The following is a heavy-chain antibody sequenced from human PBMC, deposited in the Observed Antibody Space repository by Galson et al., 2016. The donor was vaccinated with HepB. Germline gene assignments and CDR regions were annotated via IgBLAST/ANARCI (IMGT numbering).Heavy chain of an antibody. CDR3: ARRFTMVAPLDY. D-gene: IGHD3-10*01. V-gene: IGHV5-51*01. Sequence: QSGAEVKKPGESLKISCEASGYTFTNYWIAWVRQMPGKGLEWMGTIYPGDSDTRYSPSFQGQVTISADKSVSTAYLQWSSLKASDTAMYYCARRFTMVAPLDYWGQGTLVTVSS. J-gene: IGHJ4*02. CDR1: GYTFTNYW. CDR2: IYPGDSDT.